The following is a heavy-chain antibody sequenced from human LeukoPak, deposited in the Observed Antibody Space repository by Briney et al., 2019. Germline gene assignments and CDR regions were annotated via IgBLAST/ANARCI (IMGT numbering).Heavy chain of an antibody. CDR3: ARGTYYDFWSGYYEGVSYGMDV. J-gene: IGHJ6*02. D-gene: IGHD3-3*01. CDR2: ISSSSSYI. V-gene: IGHV3-21*01. CDR1: GFTFSSYS. Sequence: PGGSLRLSCAASGFTFSSYSMNWVRQAPGKGLEWVSSISSSSSYIYYADSVKGRFTISRDNAKNSLYLQMNSLRAEDTAVYYCARGTYYDFWSGYYEGVSYGMDVWSQGTTVTVSS.